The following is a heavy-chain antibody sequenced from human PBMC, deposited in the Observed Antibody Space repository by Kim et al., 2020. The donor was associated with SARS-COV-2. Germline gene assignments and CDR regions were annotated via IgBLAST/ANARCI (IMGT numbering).Heavy chain of an antibody. CDR2: ISSSSSYI. CDR1: GFTFSSYS. CDR3: ARDEQLVLGAFDI. Sequence: GGSLRLSCAASGFTFSSYSMNWVRQAPGKGLEWVSSISSSSSYIYYADSVKGRFTISRDNAKNSLYLQMNSLRAEDTAVYYCARDEQLVLGAFDIWGQGTMVTVSS. D-gene: IGHD6-6*01. V-gene: IGHV3-21*01. J-gene: IGHJ3*02.